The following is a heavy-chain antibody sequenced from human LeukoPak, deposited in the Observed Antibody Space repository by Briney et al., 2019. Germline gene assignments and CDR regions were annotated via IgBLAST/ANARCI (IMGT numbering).Heavy chain of an antibody. D-gene: IGHD1-26*01. CDR1: GFTVSSNY. Sequence: GGSLRLSCAASGFTVSSNYMSWVRQAPGKGLEWVSAISGSGGSTYYADSVKGRFTISRDNSKNTLYLQMNSLRAEDTAVYYCAKGPAVGAFDIWGQGTMVTVSS. J-gene: IGHJ3*02. CDR3: AKGPAVGAFDI. CDR2: ISGSGGST. V-gene: IGHV3-23*01.